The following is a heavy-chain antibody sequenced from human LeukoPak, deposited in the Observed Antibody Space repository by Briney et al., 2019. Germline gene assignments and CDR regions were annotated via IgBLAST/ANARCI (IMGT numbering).Heavy chain of an antibody. V-gene: IGHV4-59*01. CDR1: GGSISSYY. CDR2: IYYSGST. D-gene: IGHD6-19*01. Sequence: PSETLSLTCTVSGGSISSYYWSWIRQPPGKGLEWIGYIYYSGSTNYNPSLKSRVTISVDTSKNQFSLKLSSVTAADTAVYYCARINSSGWHFDYWGQGTLVTVSS. J-gene: IGHJ4*02. CDR3: ARINSSGWHFDY.